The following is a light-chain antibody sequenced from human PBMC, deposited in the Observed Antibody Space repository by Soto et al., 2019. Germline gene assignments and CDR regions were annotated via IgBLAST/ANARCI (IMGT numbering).Light chain of an antibody. CDR2: DAS. CDR3: QPYDDPFT. CDR1: RYIADS. J-gene: IGKJ4*01. Sequence: DTQMTQSPSSLSASVGDTVTITGHASRYIADSLNWYQQRAGQAPKLLIYDASNLQSGVQARFSGGGTGTSFILTINSLQPEDVATYYCQPYDDPFTFGGGTKVEIK. V-gene: IGKV1-33*01.